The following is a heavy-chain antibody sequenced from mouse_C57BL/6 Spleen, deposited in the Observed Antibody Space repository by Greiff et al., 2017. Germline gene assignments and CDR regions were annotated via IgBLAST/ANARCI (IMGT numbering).Heavy chain of an antibody. Sequence: QVQLQQSGAELVKPGASVKISCKASGYAFSSYWMNWVKQRPGKGLEWIGQIYPGDGDPNYNGKFKGKATLTADKSSSTAYMQLSSLTSEDSAVYFFARWGTGYYAMDYWGQGTSVTVSS. D-gene: IGHD4-1*01. J-gene: IGHJ4*01. CDR3: ARWGTGYYAMDY. CDR1: GYAFSSYW. CDR2: IYPGDGDP. V-gene: IGHV1-80*01.